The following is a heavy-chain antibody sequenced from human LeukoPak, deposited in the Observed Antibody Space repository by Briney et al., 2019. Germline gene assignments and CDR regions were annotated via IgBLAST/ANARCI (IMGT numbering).Heavy chain of an antibody. CDR2: IIPIFSTA. CDR1: GGTFSSYA. CDR3: ASYYSSGWDFDY. D-gene: IGHD6-19*01. J-gene: IGHJ4*02. V-gene: IGHV1-69*01. Sequence: SVKVSCKASGGTFSSYAISWVRQAPGQGLEWMGGIIPIFSTANYAQKFQGRVTITADESTSTAYMELSSLRSEDTAVYYCASYYSSGWDFDYWGQGTLVTVSS.